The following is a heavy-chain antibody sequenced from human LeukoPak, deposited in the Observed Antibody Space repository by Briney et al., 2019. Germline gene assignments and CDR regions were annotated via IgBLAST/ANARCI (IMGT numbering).Heavy chain of an antibody. D-gene: IGHD4-23*01. J-gene: IGHJ6*03. Sequence: SESVSLTCGVSGYYVCSGHFWGWMRQPPGKGLEWIGSIYSTGDTYYNPSLKSRVTISADTSKNQFSLKVTSVTAADTAIYYCASKPSVINSIYMDVWGKATSVTVSS. V-gene: IGHV4-38-2*01. CDR2: IYSTGDT. CDR3: ASKPSVINSIYMDV. CDR1: GYYVCSGHF.